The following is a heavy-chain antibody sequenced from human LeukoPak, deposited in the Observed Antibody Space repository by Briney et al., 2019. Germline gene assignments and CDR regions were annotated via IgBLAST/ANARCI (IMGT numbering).Heavy chain of an antibody. J-gene: IGHJ4*02. CDR3: ANSNTYYYDSGSSFYF. V-gene: IGHV3-23*01. CDR1: GFSFRTFA. Sequence: GGSLRLSCAASGFSFRTFAMSWIRQAPGKGLEWVAAISSSGDNTYYADSVRGRFTISRDNSKNTVYLQMDRLRAEDTAVYYCANSNTYYYDSGSSFYFWGQGTLVTVYS. D-gene: IGHD3-10*01. CDR2: ISSSGDNT.